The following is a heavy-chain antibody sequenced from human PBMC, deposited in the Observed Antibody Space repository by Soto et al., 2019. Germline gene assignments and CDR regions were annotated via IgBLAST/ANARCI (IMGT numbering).Heavy chain of an antibody. CDR1: GFTFSSYG. J-gene: IGHJ4*02. Sequence: QTGGSLRLSCAASGFTFSSYGMHWVRQAPGKGLEWVAVISYDGSNKYYADSVKGRFTISRDNSKNTLNLQMNSLRAEDTAVYYCAKDLDTAMVGPVDYWGQGTLVTV. D-gene: IGHD5-18*01. CDR3: AKDLDTAMVGPVDY. V-gene: IGHV3-30*18. CDR2: ISYDGSNK.